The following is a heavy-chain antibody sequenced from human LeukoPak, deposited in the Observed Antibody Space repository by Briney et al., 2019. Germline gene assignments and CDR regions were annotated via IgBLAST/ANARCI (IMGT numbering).Heavy chain of an antibody. CDR1: GGSISSYY. V-gene: IGHV4-59*12. Sequence: SETLSLTCTVSGGSISSYYWSWIRQPPGKGPEWIGTVYYSGTANYNPSLKSRVSISADTSKNQFSLQLRTVTAADTAVYYCASPKGLRASWDFWGQGALVIVSS. J-gene: IGHJ4*02. CDR3: ASPKGLRASWDF. CDR2: VYYSGTA.